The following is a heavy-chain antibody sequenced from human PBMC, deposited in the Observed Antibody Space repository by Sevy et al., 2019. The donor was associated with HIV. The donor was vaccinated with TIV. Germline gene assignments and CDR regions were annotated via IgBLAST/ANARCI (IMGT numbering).Heavy chain of an antibody. CDR3: AVTKDYYDSSGYPLDY. J-gene: IGHJ4*02. D-gene: IGHD3-22*01. CDR2: FDPEDGKT. CDR1: GYTLTQLS. V-gene: IGHV1-24*01. Sequence: ASLKVSCKVSGYTLTQLSMHWVRQAPGKGLEWMGTFDPEDGKTIYAQKFQGRVTMTEDKSTDTAYMQLTSLRSEDTAVFYCAVTKDYYDSSGYPLDYWGLGTLVTVSS.